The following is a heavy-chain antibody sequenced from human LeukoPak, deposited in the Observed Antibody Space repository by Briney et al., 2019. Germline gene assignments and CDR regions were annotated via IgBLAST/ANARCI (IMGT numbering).Heavy chain of an antibody. CDR1: GGSISSYY. D-gene: IGHD6-19*01. CDR2: IYYSGST. J-gene: IGHJ5*02. CDR3: ARRVRNSSRDWFDP. V-gene: IGHV4-59*08. Sequence: PSETLSLTCTVSGGSISSYYWSWIRQPPGKGLEWIGYIYYSGSTNYNPSLKSRVTISVDASKNQFSLKLSSVTAADTAVYYCARRVRNSSRDWFDPWGQGTLVTVSS.